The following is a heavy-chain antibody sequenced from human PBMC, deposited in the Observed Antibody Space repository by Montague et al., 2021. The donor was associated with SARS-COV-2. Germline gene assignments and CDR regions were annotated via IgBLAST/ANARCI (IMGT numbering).Heavy chain of an antibody. V-gene: IGHV4-39*01. CDR2: MSYSGGA. J-gene: IGHJ6*02. D-gene: IGHD2-15*01. Sequence: SETLSLTCTVSGGSISSETSYWGWLRQPPGKGLEWIGAMSYSGGAYYNPSLKSRVTISVDTSTNQFPLNLTSVTAADTSVYYCARHWWELLSRDYNYYSGMDFWGQGTMVTVSS. CDR3: ARHWWELLSRDYNYYSGMDF. CDR1: GGSISSETSY.